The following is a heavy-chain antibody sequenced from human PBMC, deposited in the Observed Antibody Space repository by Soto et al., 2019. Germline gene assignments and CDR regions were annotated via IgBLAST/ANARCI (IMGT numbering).Heavy chain of an antibody. J-gene: IGHJ2*01. V-gene: IGHV5-51*01. CDR3: ARQIRYCSGGSCHTNRDLWYFDL. D-gene: IGHD2-15*01. Sequence: EVQLVQSGAEVKKPGESLKISCKGSGYSFTSYWIGWVRQMPGKGLEWMGIIYPGDSDTRYSPSFQGQVTISADKSISTAYLQWSSLKASDTAMYYCARQIRYCSGGSCHTNRDLWYFDLWGRGTLVTVSS. CDR2: IYPGDSDT. CDR1: GYSFTSYW.